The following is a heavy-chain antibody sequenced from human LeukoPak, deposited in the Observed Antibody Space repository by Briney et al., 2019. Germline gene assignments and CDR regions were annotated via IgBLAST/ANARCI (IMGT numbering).Heavy chain of an antibody. V-gene: IGHV4-59*01. J-gene: IGHJ4*02. CDR1: GGSINDYY. CDR2: IHYSGST. D-gene: IGHD3-16*01. Sequence: SVTLSLTCTVSGGSINDYYWSWIRQPPGKGLEWVAYIHYSGSTNYNPSLKSRVIILIDTSRSQLSLKLSSVTAADTAVYYCARIEGDNSLDYWGQGTLVTVSS. CDR3: ARIEGDNSLDY.